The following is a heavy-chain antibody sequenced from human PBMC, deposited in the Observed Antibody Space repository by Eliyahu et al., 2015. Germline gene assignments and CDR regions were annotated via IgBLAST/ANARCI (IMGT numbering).Heavy chain of an antibody. CDR3: ARGQLLSWYYYGMDV. CDR1: GYTFTGYY. D-gene: IGHD2-2*01. CDR2: INPNSGGT. J-gene: IGHJ6*02. V-gene: IGHV1-2*04. Sequence: QVQLVQSGAEVKKPGASVKVSCKASGYTFTGYYMHWVRQAPGQGLEWMGWINPNSGGTNYAQKFQRWVTMTRDTSISTAYMELSRLRSDDTTVYYCARGQLLSWYYYGMDVWGQGTTVTVSS.